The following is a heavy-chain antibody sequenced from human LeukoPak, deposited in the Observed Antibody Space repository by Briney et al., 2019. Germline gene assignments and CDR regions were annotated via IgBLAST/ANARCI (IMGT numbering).Heavy chain of an antibody. V-gene: IGHV4-34*01. D-gene: IGHD2-2*01. Sequence: SXXLSLTCAVYGGSFSGYYWSWLRQPPGKGLEWIGEINHSGSINYNPSLKSRVTISVDKSKNQFSLKLSSVTAADTAVYYCAGYCSSTSCQSTPWGQGTLVTVSS. CDR3: AGYCSSTSCQSTP. CDR1: GGSFSGYY. J-gene: IGHJ5*02. CDR2: INHSGSI.